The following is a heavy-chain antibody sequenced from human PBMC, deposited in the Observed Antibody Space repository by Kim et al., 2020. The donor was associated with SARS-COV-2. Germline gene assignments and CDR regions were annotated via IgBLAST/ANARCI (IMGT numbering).Heavy chain of an antibody. J-gene: IGHJ4*02. CDR1: GFTFSSYA. V-gene: IGHV3-23*01. D-gene: IGHD1-26*01. Sequence: GGSLRLSCAASGFTFSSYAMSGVRQAPGKGLEWVSAISGGGGSTYYADSVKGRFTISRDNSKNTLYLQMNSLRAEDTAVHYGAKDHSGSYSAGSWGGGNWGQGTLVTVSS. CDR3: AKDHSGSYSAGSWGGGN. CDR2: ISGGGGST.